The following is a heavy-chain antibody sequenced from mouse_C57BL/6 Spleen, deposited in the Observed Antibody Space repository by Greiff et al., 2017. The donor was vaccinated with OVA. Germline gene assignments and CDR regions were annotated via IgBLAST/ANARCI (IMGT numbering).Heavy chain of an antibody. CDR2: INPNNGGT. Sequence: EVHLVESGPELVKPGASVKMSCKASGYTFTDYNMHWVKQSHGKSLEWIGYINPNNGGTSYNQKFKGKATLTVNKSSSTAYMELRSLTSEDSAVYYCARSYYSNYVGLYFDYWGQGTTLTVSS. CDR1: GYTFTDYN. J-gene: IGHJ2*01. V-gene: IGHV1-22*01. CDR3: ARSYYSNYVGLYFDY. D-gene: IGHD2-5*01.